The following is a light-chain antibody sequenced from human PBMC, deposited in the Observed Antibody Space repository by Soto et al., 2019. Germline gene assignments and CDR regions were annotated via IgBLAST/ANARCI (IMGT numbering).Light chain of an antibody. CDR1: QSVSSSY. CDR2: GAS. Sequence: EIVLTQSPGTLSLSPGERATLSCRASQSVSSSYLAWYQQKPGQAPRLLIYGASSRATGIPDRVSGSGSGTDFTRTISRLEPEDFAVYYWQQYGSSPFGPGTKVDIK. V-gene: IGKV3-20*01. J-gene: IGKJ3*01. CDR3: QQYGSSP.